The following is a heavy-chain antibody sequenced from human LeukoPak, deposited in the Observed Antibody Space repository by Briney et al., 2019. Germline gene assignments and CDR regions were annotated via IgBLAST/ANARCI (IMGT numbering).Heavy chain of an antibody. J-gene: IGHJ5*02. CDR1: GGSFSGYY. CDR3: ARQLGCSSTSCYSRSPNWFDP. Sequence: PSETLSLTCAVYGGSFSGYYWSWIRQPPGKGLEWVGEINHSGSTNHNPSLQSRLTISVDPSQNKFSQKLSSVSAADTTVYYCARQLGCSSTSCYSRSPNWFDPWGQGTLVTVSA. D-gene: IGHD2-2*01. CDR2: INHSGST. V-gene: IGHV4-34*01.